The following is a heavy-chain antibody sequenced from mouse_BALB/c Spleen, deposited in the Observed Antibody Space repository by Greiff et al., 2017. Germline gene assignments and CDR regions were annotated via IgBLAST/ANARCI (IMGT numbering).Heavy chain of an antibody. D-gene: IGHD1-1*01. CDR1: GDSITSGY. CDR2: ISYSGST. CDR3: ARFYYYGSSYFDY. J-gene: IGHJ2*01. V-gene: IGHV3-8*02. Sequence: VQLKESGPRLVKPSQTLSLTCSVTGDSITSGYWNWIRKFPGIKLEYMGYISYSGSTYYNPSLKSRISITRDTSKNQYYLQLNSVTTEDTATYYCARFYYYGSSYFDYWGQGTTLTVSS.